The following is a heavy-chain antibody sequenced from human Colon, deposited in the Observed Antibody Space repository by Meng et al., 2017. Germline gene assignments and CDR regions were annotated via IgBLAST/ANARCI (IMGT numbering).Heavy chain of an antibody. CDR2: TYQNGRP. Sequence: QGQLQEPGPGLVKPFGILSLPCTGSGGSITSSDWWSWVRQTPGKGLEWIGETYQNGRPNYNPSLKSRVTISVDKSKNQFSLNMTSVTAADTAVYYCAREVVVAGTRNWLDPWGQGILVTVSS. CDR3: AREVVVAGTRNWLDP. J-gene: IGHJ5*02. D-gene: IGHD6-19*01. V-gene: IGHV4-4*02. CDR1: GGSITSSDW.